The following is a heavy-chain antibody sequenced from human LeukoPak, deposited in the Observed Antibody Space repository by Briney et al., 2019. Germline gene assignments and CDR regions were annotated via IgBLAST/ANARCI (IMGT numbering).Heavy chain of an antibody. Sequence: PSETLSLTCTVSGGSISSGGYYWSWIRQHPGKGLEWIGYIYYSGSTYYNPSLKSRVTISVDTSKNQFSLKLSSATAADTAVYYCARGDSGSYYYGSGGLNFDYWGQGTLVTVSS. V-gene: IGHV4-31*03. CDR3: ARGDSGSYYYGSGGLNFDY. CDR1: GGSISSGGYY. CDR2: IYYSGST. D-gene: IGHD3-10*01. J-gene: IGHJ4*02.